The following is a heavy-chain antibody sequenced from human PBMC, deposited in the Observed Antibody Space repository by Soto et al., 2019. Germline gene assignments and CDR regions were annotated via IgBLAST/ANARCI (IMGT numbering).Heavy chain of an antibody. D-gene: IGHD3-10*01. CDR3: VRVSGLGFRYYGSGSYYNFDY. Sequence: SETLSLTCTVSGGSISSGGYYWSWIRQHPGKGLEWIGYIYYSGSTYYNPSLKSRVTISVDTSKNQFSLKLSSVTAADTAVYYCVRVSGLGFRYYGSGSYYNFDYWGQGTLVTVSS. CDR2: IYYSGST. V-gene: IGHV4-31*03. CDR1: GGSISSGGYY. J-gene: IGHJ4*02.